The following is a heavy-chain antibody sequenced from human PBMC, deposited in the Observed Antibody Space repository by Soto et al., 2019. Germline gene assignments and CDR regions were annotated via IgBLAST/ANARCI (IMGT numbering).Heavy chain of an antibody. J-gene: IGHJ3*02. CDR1: GFTFSSYS. V-gene: IGHV3-23*01. CDR3: AKGKDYEDAFDI. D-gene: IGHD4-17*01. Sequence: GGSLILSCAASGFTFSSYSMSWVRQAPGKGLEWVSAISGSDGSTYYADSVKGRFTISRDNSKNTLYLQMNSLRAEDTAVYYCAKGKDYEDAFDIWGQGTMVTVSS. CDR2: ISGSDGST.